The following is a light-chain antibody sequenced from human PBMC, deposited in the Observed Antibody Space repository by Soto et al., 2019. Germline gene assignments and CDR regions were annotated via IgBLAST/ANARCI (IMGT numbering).Light chain of an antibody. J-gene: IGLJ2*01. V-gene: IGLV3-21*04. CDR2: YDS. Sequence: SYELTQPPSVSVAPGKTARITCGGNNIGRKSVHWYQQKPGQAPVLVIYYDSDRPSGIPERFSGSNSGNTATLTSSRVEAGDEADYYCQVWDSSSDRDVVFGGGTKLTVL. CDR1: NIGRKS. CDR3: QVWDSSSDRDVV.